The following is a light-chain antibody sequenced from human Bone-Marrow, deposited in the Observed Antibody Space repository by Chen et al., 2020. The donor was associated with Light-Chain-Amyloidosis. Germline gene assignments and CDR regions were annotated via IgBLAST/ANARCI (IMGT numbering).Light chain of an antibody. CDR1: NIGSTS. CDR2: DDS. Sequence: SYVLTQPSSVSVAPGQTATIACGGNNIGSTSVHWYQQTPGQAPLLVVYDDSDRPSGIPERLSGSNSGNTATLTIMRVEAGDEADYYCQVWDRSSDRPVFGGGTKLTVL. J-gene: IGLJ3*02. V-gene: IGLV3-21*02. CDR3: QVWDRSSDRPV.